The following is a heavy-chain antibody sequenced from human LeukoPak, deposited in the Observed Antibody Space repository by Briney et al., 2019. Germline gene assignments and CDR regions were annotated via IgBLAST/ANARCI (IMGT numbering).Heavy chain of an antibody. CDR3: ARDRDSATDSGY. J-gene: IGHJ4*02. Sequence: ASVKVSCXASGYTFTSYGISWVRQAPGQGLEWMGWISAYNGNTNYAQKLQGRVTMTTDTSTSTAYMELRSLRSDDTAVYYCARDRDSATDSGYWGQGTLVTVSS. CDR1: GYTFTSYG. V-gene: IGHV1-18*01. D-gene: IGHD6-19*01. CDR2: ISAYNGNT.